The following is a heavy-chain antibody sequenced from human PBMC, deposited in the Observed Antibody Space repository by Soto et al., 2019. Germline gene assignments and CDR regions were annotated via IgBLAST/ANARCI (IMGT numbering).Heavy chain of an antibody. CDR3: ARQSDGWEHYYCVY. Sequence: QVHLVESGGGVVQPGTSLRLSCAASGFIFSDFGMHWVRQTPGRGLEWVADISDDGSEENYADSVKGRFTISRDNSNNPLYLQMGSLRAEDTAVYYCARQSDGWEHYYCVYWGQGTLLTVSS. CDR1: GFIFSDFG. V-gene: IGHV3-30*03. D-gene: IGHD1-26*01. J-gene: IGHJ4*02. CDR2: ISDDGSEE.